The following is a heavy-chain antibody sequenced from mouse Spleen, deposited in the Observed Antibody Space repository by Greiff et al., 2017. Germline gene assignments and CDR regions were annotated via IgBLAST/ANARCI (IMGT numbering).Heavy chain of an antibody. CDR1: GFTFSSYA. CDR3: ARGDDGYYTWYFDV. V-gene: IGHV5-9-1*01. Sequence: EVKVEESGGGLVKPGGSLKLSCAASGFTFSSYAMSWVRQTPEKRLEWVATISSGGSYTYYPDSVKGRFTISRDNAKNTLYLQMSSLRSEDTAMYYCARGDDGYYTWYFDVWGAGTTVTVSS. CDR2: ISSGGSYT. D-gene: IGHD2-3*01. J-gene: IGHJ1*01.